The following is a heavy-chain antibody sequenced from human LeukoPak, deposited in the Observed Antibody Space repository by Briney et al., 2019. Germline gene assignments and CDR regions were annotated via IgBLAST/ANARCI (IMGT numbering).Heavy chain of an antibody. J-gene: IGHJ6*03. CDR3: ARGIAYDILTGADAPYYMDV. V-gene: IGHV1-69*05. Sequence: AASVKVSCKASGGTFSSYAISWVRQAPGQGLEWVGRIIPIFGTANYAQKFQGRVTITTDESTSTAYMELSSLRSEDTAVYYCARGIAYDILTGADAPYYMDVWGKGTTVTVSS. CDR2: IIPIFGTA. D-gene: IGHD3-9*01. CDR1: GGTFSSYA.